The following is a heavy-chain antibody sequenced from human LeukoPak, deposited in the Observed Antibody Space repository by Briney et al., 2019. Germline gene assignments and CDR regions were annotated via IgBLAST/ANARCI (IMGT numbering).Heavy chain of an antibody. J-gene: IGHJ2*01. CDR1: GYTFTGYY. D-gene: IGHD7-27*01. CDR3: ARGGTNWDSPYWCFDL. Sequence: EASVKVSCKASGYTFTGYYMHWVRQAPGQGLEWMGWINPDNGDTHSAEKFQGRVTLTSDASISSAYMELSSLTSDDTAVYYCARGGTNWDSPYWCFDLWGRGTLVTVSS. CDR2: INPDNGDT. V-gene: IGHV1-2*02.